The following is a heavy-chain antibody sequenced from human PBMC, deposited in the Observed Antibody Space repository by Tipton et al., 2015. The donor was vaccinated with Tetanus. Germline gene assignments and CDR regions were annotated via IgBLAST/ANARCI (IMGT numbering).Heavy chain of an antibody. D-gene: IGHD3-9*01. J-gene: IGHJ4*02. CDR1: GGSISSYN. V-gene: IGHV4-59*08. CDR2: ISYSGST. Sequence: GLVKPSETLSLTCTVSGGSISSYNWSWIRQPPGKGLEWIGYISYSGSTNSNPSLKSRVTISVDASKNQFSLELTSVTAADTAVYYCARHAGAGATIWGTDYWGQGTLVTVSS. CDR3: ARHAGAGATIWGTDY.